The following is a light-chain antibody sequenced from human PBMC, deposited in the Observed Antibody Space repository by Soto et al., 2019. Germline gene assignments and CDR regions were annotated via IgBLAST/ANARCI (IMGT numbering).Light chain of an antibody. V-gene: IGLV2-14*01. CDR2: DVR. Sequence: QSALTQPASVSGSPGQSITISCSGISIDLGAYNYVSWYQQHPDKAPKLMIYDVRNRPSGVSNRFSGSKSGNTASLTISGLQAEDEADYYCSSYTSSDTYVFGPGTKVTVL. J-gene: IGLJ1*01. CDR3: SSYTSSDTYV. CDR1: SIDLGAYNY.